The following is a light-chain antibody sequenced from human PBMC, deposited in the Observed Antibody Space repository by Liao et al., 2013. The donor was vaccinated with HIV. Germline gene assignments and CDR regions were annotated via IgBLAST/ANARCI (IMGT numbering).Light chain of an antibody. V-gene: IGLV3-21*04. CDR2: YDS. CDR1: NIESKS. Sequence: SFDLTQPPSVSVAPGETASITCAGNNIESKSVQWYQQRTGQAPVVVVYYDSDRPSGIPERFSGSNSGNTATLTISRVEAGDEADYYCQVWDSSSDLVVFGGGTKLTVL. J-gene: IGLJ2*01. CDR3: QVWDSSSDLVV.